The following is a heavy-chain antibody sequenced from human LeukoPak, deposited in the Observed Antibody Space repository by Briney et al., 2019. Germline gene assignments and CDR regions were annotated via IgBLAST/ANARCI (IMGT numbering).Heavy chain of an antibody. D-gene: IGHD7-27*01. CDR2: IRYDGSNK. CDR3: AKPTGDLYYFDY. Sequence: GGSLRLSCAASGFTFSSYGMNWVRQAPGKGLEWVAFIRYDGSNKYYADSVKGRFTISRDNSKNTLYLQMNSLRAEDTAVYYCAKPTGDLYYFDYWGQGTLVTVSS. CDR1: GFTFSSYG. V-gene: IGHV3-30*02. J-gene: IGHJ4*02.